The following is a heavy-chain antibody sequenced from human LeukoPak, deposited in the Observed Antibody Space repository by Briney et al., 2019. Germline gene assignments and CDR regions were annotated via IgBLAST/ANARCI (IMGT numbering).Heavy chain of an antibody. V-gene: IGHV1-8*01. Sequence: ASVKVSCKASGYTFISYDINWVRQATGQGLEWMGWMNPNSGNTGYAQKFQGRVTMTRNTSISTAYMELSSLTSENTAVYYCARRRYCSGGGCPQNRRSYYGMDVWGQGTTVTVSS. J-gene: IGHJ6*02. CDR1: GYTFISYD. D-gene: IGHD2-15*01. CDR3: ARRRYCSGGGCPQNRRSYYGMDV. CDR2: MNPNSGNT.